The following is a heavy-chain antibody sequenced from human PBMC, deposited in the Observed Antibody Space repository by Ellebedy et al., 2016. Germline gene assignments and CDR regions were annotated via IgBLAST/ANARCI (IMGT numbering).Heavy chain of an antibody. CDR1: GFTFSSYW. CDR3: ARDSGYCTSTGCRGDAFDI. CDR2: IKQDGSDK. D-gene: IGHD2-2*01. V-gene: IGHV3-7*01. J-gene: IGHJ3*02. Sequence: GESLKISCAASGFTFSSYWMSWVRQAPGKGLEWVANIKQDGSDKYYVDSVKGRFTISRDNAKNSLYLQMNSLRAEDTAVYYCARDSGYCTSTGCRGDAFDIWGQGTMVTVSS.